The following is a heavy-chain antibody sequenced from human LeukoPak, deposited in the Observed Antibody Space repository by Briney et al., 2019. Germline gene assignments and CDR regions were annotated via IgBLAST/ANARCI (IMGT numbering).Heavy chain of an antibody. CDR1: GFTFSSYW. J-gene: IGHJ4*02. V-gene: IGHV3-74*01. CDR2: INNDGSST. D-gene: IGHD5-12*01. CDR3: AREREWLRSFDY. Sequence: GGSLRLSCAASGFTFSSYWMHWVRQAPGKGLVWVSRINNDGSSTSYADSAKGRFTISRDNPKNTLYLQMNSLRAEDTAVYYCAREREWLRSFDYWGQGTLVTVSS.